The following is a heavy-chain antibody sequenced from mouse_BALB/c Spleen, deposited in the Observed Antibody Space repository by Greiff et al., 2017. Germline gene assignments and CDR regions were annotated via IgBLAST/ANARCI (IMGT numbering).Heavy chain of an antibody. Sequence: DVKLVESGGGLVQPGGSRKLSCAASGFTFSSFGMHWVRQAPEKGLEWVAYISSGRSTIYYADTVKGRFTISRDNPKNTLFLQMTSLRSEDTAMYYCARSRGSYRYDVAYWGQGTLVTVSA. J-gene: IGHJ3*01. D-gene: IGHD2-14*01. V-gene: IGHV5-17*02. CDR3: ARSRGSYRYDVAY. CDR2: ISSGRSTI. CDR1: GFTFSSFG.